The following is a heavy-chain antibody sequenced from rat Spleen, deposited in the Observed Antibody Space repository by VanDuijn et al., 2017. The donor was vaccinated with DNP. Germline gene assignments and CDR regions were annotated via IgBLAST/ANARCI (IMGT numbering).Heavy chain of an antibody. J-gene: IGHJ3*01. CDR3: ATSSYFGYDYGFAY. V-gene: IGHV5-25*01. D-gene: IGHD1-7*01. CDR2: ITSGSGTT. Sequence: EVQLVESGGGLVQPGRSLKLSCAASGFTFSDYYMAWVRQVPGKGLEWIASITSGSGTTSYPDSVKGRFTISRDYARSTLYLQMDSLRSEDTATYYCATSSYFGYDYGFAYWG. CDR1: GFTFSDYY.